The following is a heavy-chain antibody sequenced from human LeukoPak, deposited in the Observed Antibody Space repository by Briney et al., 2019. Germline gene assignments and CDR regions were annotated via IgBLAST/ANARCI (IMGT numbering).Heavy chain of an antibody. Sequence: PSETLSLTCTVSGGSISSYYCSWIRQPAGKGLEWIGRIYTSGSTNYNPSLKSRVTMSVDTSKNQFSLEMSSVTAADTAVYYCARGEWFQPGFFDYWGQGTLVTVSS. CDR2: IYTSGST. D-gene: IGHD3-3*01. J-gene: IGHJ4*02. V-gene: IGHV4-4*07. CDR3: ARGEWFQPGFFDY. CDR1: GGSISSYY.